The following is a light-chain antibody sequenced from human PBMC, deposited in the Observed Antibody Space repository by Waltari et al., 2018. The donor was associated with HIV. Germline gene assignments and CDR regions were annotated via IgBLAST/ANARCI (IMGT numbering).Light chain of an antibody. V-gene: IGKV1-5*03. CDR2: KAS. Sequence: DIQMTQSPSTLSASVGDRVTITCRASQSISNWLAWYQQKPGKAPNLLIYKASSLQSGVPSRVSGSGSGTEFTLSISSLQPDDFATYYCQQYNSYPWTFGQGTEVEIK. CDR3: QQYNSYPWT. J-gene: IGKJ1*01. CDR1: QSISNW.